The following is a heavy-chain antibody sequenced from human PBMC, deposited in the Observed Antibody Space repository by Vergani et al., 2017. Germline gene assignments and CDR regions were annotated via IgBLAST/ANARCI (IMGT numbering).Heavy chain of an antibody. CDR2: IYYSGST. J-gene: IGHJ4*02. CDR1: GGSISSSSYY. V-gene: IGHV4-39*01. CDR3: ARSKRYCSSTSCQPFDY. Sequence: QLQLQESGPGLVKPSETLSLTCTVSGGSISSSSYYWGWIRQPPGKGLEWIGSIYYSGSTYYNPSLKSRVTISVDTSKNQFSLKLSSVTAADTAVYYCARSKRYCSSTSCQPFDYWGQGTQVIVSS. D-gene: IGHD2-2*01.